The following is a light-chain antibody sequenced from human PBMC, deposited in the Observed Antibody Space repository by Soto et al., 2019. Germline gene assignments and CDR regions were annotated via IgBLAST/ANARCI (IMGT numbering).Light chain of an antibody. CDR3: QQYGSSPLT. CDR2: GAS. V-gene: IGKV3-20*01. Sequence: EIVLTQSPCTLSVSLGERATLSCRASQRVSSNYLAWYQQKPGQAPRLLIYGASSRATGIPDRFSGSGSGTDFTLTISRLEPEDFALYYCQQYGSSPLTFGQGTRLEIK. CDR1: QRVSSNY. J-gene: IGKJ5*01.